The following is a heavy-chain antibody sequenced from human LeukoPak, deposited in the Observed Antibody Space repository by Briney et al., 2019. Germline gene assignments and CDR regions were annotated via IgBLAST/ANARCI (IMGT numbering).Heavy chain of an antibody. Sequence: SQTLSLTCAVSGGSISSGGYSWNWIRQPPGKGLEWIGYIYHTGSTYYNPSLKSRVTISVDMSKNQFSLKLNSVTAADTAVYHCARGPQVTTWDYWGQGTLVTVSS. V-gene: IGHV4-30-2*01. CDR1: GGSISSGGYS. J-gene: IGHJ4*02. CDR2: IYHTGST. CDR3: ARGPQVTTWDY. D-gene: IGHD4-17*01.